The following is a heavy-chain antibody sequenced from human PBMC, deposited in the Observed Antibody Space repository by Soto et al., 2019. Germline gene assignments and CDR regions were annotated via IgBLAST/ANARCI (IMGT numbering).Heavy chain of an antibody. D-gene: IGHD3-3*01. CDR1: GYTFTSYG. Sequence: ASVKVSCKASGYTFTSYGISWVRQAPGQGLEWMGWIGAYNGNTNYAQKLQGRVTMTTDTSTSTAYMELRSLRSDDTAVYYCARGVVGYDFWSGYYTPNYYYYYMDVWGKGTTVTVSS. V-gene: IGHV1-18*01. CDR2: IGAYNGNT. CDR3: ARGVVGYDFWSGYYTPNYYYYYMDV. J-gene: IGHJ6*03.